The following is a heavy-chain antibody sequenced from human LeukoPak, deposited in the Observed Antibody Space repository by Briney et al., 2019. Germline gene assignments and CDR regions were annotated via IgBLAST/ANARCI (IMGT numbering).Heavy chain of an antibody. Sequence: GGSLRLSCAASGFTVSSNYMCWVRQAPGKGLEWVSVIYGGGDTYYADSVKGRFSISRDNSKNTLYLQMNSLRAEDTAVYCCARSPSRAYFDSWGQGTLVTVSS. J-gene: IGHJ4*02. CDR2: IYGGGDT. V-gene: IGHV3-66*01. CDR3: ARSPSRAYFDS. CDR1: GFTVSSNY. D-gene: IGHD6-6*01.